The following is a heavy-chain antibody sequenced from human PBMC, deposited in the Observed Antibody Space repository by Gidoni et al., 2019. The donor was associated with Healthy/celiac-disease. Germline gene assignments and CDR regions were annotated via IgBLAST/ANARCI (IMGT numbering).Heavy chain of an antibody. CDR2: ISSNGGST. J-gene: IGHJ4*02. Sequence: EVQLVESGGGLVQPGGSLRLSVAASGFTFRSYAMHWVRQAPGKGLEYVSAISSNGGSTYYANSVKGRFTISRDNSKNTLYLQMGSLRAEDMAVYYCARYYCGGDCYSDYWGQGTLVTVSS. CDR1: GFTFRSYA. CDR3: ARYYCGGDCYSDY. D-gene: IGHD2-21*02. V-gene: IGHV3-64*01.